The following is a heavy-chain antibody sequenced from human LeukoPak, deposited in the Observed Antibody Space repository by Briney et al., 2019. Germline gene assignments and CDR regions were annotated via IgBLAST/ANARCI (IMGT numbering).Heavy chain of an antibody. CDR1: GGSISSGSYY. D-gene: IGHD4-11*01. Sequence: PSQILSLTCTVSGGSISSGSYYWSWIRQPAGKGLEWIGRIYTSGSTNYNPSLKSRVTISVDTSKNQFSLKLSSVTAADTAVYYCARELLGYSNWGQGTLVTVSS. CDR2: IYTSGST. CDR3: ARELLGYSN. J-gene: IGHJ4*02. V-gene: IGHV4-61*02.